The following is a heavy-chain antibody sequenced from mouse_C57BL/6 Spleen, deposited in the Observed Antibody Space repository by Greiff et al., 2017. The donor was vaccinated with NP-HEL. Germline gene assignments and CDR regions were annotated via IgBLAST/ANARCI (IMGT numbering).Heavy chain of an antibody. V-gene: IGHV14-3*01. CDR1: GFNIQNTY. D-gene: IGHD1-1*01. CDR2: IDPANGNT. CDR3: ARAPGSSYWYFDV. Sequence: EVQLQQSVAELVRPGASVKLSCTASGFNIQNTYMHWVKQRPDQGLEWIGRIDPANGNTKYAPKFQGKATITADKSSNTSYLQLSSLTSEDTAIYYCARAPGSSYWYFDVWGTGTTVTVSS. J-gene: IGHJ1*03.